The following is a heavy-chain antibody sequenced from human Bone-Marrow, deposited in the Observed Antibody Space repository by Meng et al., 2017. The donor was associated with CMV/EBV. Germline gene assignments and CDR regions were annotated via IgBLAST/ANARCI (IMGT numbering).Heavy chain of an antibody. D-gene: IGHD2-15*01. Sequence: GESLKISLAASGFTFSSYSMNWVRQAPGKGLEWVSTVSGGLDTTYYADSVRGRFTISRDNSKNTLSLQMNSLRAEDTAIYYRAKAFLATGSGVFCYHSDYWGQGTLVTVSS. V-gene: IGHV3-23*01. J-gene: IGHJ4*02. CDR3: AKAFLATGSGVFCYHSDY. CDR2: VSGGLDTT. CDR1: GFTFSSYS.